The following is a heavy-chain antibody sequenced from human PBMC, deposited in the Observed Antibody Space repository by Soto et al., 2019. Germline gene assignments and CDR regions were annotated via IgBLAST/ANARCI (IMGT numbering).Heavy chain of an antibody. V-gene: IGHV1-69*15. Sequence: QVQLVQSGAEVKKPGSSVKVSCQASGGSFRRESINWVRQAPGQGPEWMGNILPFFGTADYAQKFQGRVTRTAHGSTTTAYMALTSLRFEETAGYSCARGHEFGCSSEAFGVWGQGTRVIVSS. D-gene: IGHD6-6*01. CDR3: ARGHEFGCSSEAFGV. J-gene: IGHJ3*01. CDR2: ILPFFGTA. CDR1: GGSFRRES.